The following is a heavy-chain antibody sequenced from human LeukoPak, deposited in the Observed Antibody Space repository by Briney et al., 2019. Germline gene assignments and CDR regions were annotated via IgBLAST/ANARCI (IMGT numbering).Heavy chain of an antibody. CDR3: ARARTKLVVPAALDY. Sequence: PGGSLRLSCAASGFTFSSYSMNWVRQAPGKGLEWVSSISSSSSYIYYADSVKGRFTISRDNAKNSLYLQMNSLRAEDTAVYYCARARTKLVVPAALDYWGQGTLVTVSS. J-gene: IGHJ4*02. D-gene: IGHD2-2*01. CDR2: ISSSSSYI. V-gene: IGHV3-21*01. CDR1: GFTFSSYS.